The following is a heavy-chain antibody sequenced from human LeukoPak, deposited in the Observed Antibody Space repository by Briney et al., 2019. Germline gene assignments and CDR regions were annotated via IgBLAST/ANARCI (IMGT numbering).Heavy chain of an antibody. CDR3: ARVGYYESSGYYEY. V-gene: IGHV1-2*06. D-gene: IGHD3-22*01. CDR2: INPNSGGT. J-gene: IGHJ4*02. CDR1: GYTFTSYG. Sequence: ASVKVSCKASGYTFTSYGISWVRQAPGQGLEWMGRINPNSGGTNYAQKFQGRVAMTRDTSISTVYMELSRLRSDDTAVYYCARVGYYESSGYYEYWGQGTLVTVSS.